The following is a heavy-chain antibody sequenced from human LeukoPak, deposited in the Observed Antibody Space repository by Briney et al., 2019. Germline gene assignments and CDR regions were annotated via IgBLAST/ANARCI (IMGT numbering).Heavy chain of an antibody. Sequence: GASVKVSCKASGLTXSSYYMHWVRQAPGQGLEWVGIINPSGGSTTYAQNFQGRVTMTRDTSTSTVYMELSSLRSEDTAVYYCARVLLHTYGYIDYWGQGTLVTVSS. CDR3: ARVLLHTYGYIDY. D-gene: IGHD5-18*01. V-gene: IGHV1-46*01. CDR2: INPSGGST. J-gene: IGHJ4*02. CDR1: GLTXSSYY.